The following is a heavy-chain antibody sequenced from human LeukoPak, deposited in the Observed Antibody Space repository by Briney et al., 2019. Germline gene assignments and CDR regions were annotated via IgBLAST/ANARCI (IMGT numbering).Heavy chain of an antibody. CDR3: TTGRYCSSTSCYAAPENDAFDI. CDR1: GFTFSNAW. D-gene: IGHD2-2*01. Sequence: GGSLRLSCAASGFTFSNAWMSWVRQAPGKGLEWVGRVKSKTDGGTTDYAAPVKGRFTISRDDSKNTLYLQMNSLKTEDTAVYYCTTGRYCSSTSCYAAPENDAFDIWGQGTMVTVSS. J-gene: IGHJ3*02. CDR2: VKSKTDGGTT. V-gene: IGHV3-15*01.